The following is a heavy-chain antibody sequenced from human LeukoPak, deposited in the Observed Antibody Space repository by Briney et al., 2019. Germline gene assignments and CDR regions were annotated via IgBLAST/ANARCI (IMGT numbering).Heavy chain of an antibody. J-gene: IGHJ4*02. V-gene: IGHV3-74*01. CDR2: INSDGSST. CDR1: GFTFNSYW. D-gene: IGHD3-22*01. Sequence: PGGSLRLSCAASGFTFNSYWMHWLRQVPGKGLVWVSRINSDGSSTSYADSVKGRFSIPRDNAKHTLYLKMSSLRPEHNAVYYCASEYYYDSSGVDYWGQGTLVTVSS. CDR3: ASEYYYDSSGVDY.